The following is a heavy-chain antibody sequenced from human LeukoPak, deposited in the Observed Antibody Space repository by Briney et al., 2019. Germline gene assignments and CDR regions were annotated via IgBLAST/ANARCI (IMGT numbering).Heavy chain of an antibody. V-gene: IGHV3-23*05. CDR2: FKTKYHQV. D-gene: IGHD2-2*01. CDR1: GFTFSDYA. J-gene: IGHJ4*02. CDR3: ARGGFTGTSCPYFDS. Sequence: PGGSLRLSCVASGFTFSDYAMNWVRQAPGKGLEWVSTFKTKYHQVYYAESVRGRFTISRDNAKNTLYLQVNSLRAEDTAVYYCARGGFTGTSCPYFDSWGQGTLVTVSS.